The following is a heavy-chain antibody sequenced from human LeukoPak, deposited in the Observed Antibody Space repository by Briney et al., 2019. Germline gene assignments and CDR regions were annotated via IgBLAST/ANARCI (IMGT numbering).Heavy chain of an antibody. Sequence: PGGSLRLSCAASGFTVSSNYMSWVRQAPGKGLEWVSVIYSGGSTYYADSVKGRFTISRDNSKNTLYLQMNSLRAEDTAVYYCARDNPLGVRGVSALWYWGQGTLVTVSS. CDR2: IYSGGST. J-gene: IGHJ4*02. CDR3: ARDNPLGVRGVSALWY. V-gene: IGHV3-53*01. CDR1: GFTVSSNY. D-gene: IGHD3-10*01.